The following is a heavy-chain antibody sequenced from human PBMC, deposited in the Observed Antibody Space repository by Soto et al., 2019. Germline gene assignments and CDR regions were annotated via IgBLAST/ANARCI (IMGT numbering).Heavy chain of an antibody. V-gene: IGHV3-23*01. CDR2: ISGSVGST. Sequence: EVQLLESGGGLVQPGGSLRLSCAASGFTFSSYAMSWVRQAPGKGLEWVSAISGSVGSTYYADSVKGRFTISRDNSKNTLYLQMNSLRAEDTAVYYSAKDGTRYCSSPSCYIGGDAFDIWGQGTKVTVSS. CDR3: AKDGTRYCSSPSCYIGGDAFDI. J-gene: IGHJ3*02. CDR1: GFTFSSYA. D-gene: IGHD2-2*02.